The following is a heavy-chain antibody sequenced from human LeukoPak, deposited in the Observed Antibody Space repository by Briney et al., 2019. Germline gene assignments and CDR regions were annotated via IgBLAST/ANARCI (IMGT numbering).Heavy chain of an antibody. CDR1: GFTFSSYA. CDR3: AKVMTLTMVQGVPPSDY. J-gene: IGHJ4*02. Sequence: GGSLRLSCAASGFTFSSYAMSWVRQAPGKGLEWVSAISGSGGSTYYADSVKGRFTISRDNSKNTLYLQMNSLRAEDTAVYYCAKVMTLTMVQGVPPSDYWGQGPLVTVSS. V-gene: IGHV3-23*01. D-gene: IGHD3-10*01. CDR2: ISGSGGST.